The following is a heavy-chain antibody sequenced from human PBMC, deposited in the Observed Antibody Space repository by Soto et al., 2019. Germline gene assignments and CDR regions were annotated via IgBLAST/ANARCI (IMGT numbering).Heavy chain of an antibody. V-gene: IGHV3-23*01. CDR2: ITGSGGDT. J-gene: IGHJ4*02. D-gene: IGHD3-10*01. CDR1: GFTFSTYA. Sequence: EVQLLESGGGLVQPGGSLRLSCTASGFTFSTYAMTWVRQAPGKGLEWVSGITGSGGDTFYADSVKGRFTISRDNSKNTLYLQMNSLRAEDTAIYSCAKDLPVGVNLIRGALDYWGQGTLVTVSS. CDR3: AKDLPVGVNLIRGALDY.